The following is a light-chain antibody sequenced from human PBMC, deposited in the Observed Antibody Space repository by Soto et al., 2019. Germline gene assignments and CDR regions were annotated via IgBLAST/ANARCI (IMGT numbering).Light chain of an antibody. CDR2: EVN. CDR1: SSDVGSYNF. Sequence: QSVLTQPASVSGSPGQSITISCTGTSSDVGSYNFVSWYQHHAGKAPKLIIFEVNRRPSGVSDRFSGSKSGNTASLTISGLQAEDEGDFFCCSYAGNGAWVFGGGTKLTVL. J-gene: IGLJ3*02. CDR3: CSYAGNGAWV. V-gene: IGLV2-23*02.